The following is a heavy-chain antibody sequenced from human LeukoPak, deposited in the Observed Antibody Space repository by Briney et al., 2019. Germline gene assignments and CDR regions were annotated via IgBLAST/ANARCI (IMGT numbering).Heavy chain of an antibody. V-gene: IGHV4-59*01. D-gene: IGHD5-24*01. CDR2: IYYSGST. Sequence: SETLSLTCAVSGGSITNYYWSWIRQPPGKGLEWIGYIYYSGSTNYNPSLKSRVTISVDTSKNQFSLKLSSVTAADTAVYYCAREWDGYNYDYWGQGTLVTVSS. CDR3: AREWDGYNYDY. J-gene: IGHJ4*02. CDR1: GGSITNYY.